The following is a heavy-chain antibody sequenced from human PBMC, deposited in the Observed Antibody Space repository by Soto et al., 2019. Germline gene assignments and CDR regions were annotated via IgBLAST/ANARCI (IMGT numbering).Heavy chain of an antibody. V-gene: IGHV1-69*06. Sequence: QVQLVQSGAEVKKPGSSVKVSCKASERTFSSYAISWVRQAPGQGLEWMGGIIPIFGTANYAQKFQGRVTITADKSTSTAYMELSSLRSEDTAVYYCARLAARLLYYYGMDVWGQGTTVTVSS. CDR1: ERTFSSYA. CDR3: ARLAARLLYYYGMDV. J-gene: IGHJ6*02. D-gene: IGHD6-6*01. CDR2: IIPIFGTA.